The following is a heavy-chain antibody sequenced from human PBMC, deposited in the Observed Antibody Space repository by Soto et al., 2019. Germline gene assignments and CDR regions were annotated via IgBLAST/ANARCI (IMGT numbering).Heavy chain of an antibody. D-gene: IGHD4-4*01. CDR2: IIPIFGTA. J-gene: IGHJ3*02. V-gene: IGHV1-69*13. CDR1: GYTFTSYG. Sequence: SVKVSCKASGYTFTSYGISWVRQAPGQGLEWMGGIIPIFGTANYAQKFQGRVTITADESTSTAYMELSSLRSEDTAVYYCARVFPSPVQPAMATITYDAFDIWGQGTMVTVSS. CDR3: ARVFPSPVQPAMATITYDAFDI.